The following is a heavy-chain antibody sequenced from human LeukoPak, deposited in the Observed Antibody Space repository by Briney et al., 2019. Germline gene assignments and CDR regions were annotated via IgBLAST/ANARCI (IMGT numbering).Heavy chain of an antibody. CDR1: GFTFSSYA. D-gene: IGHD3-10*01. Sequence: GGSLRLSCAASGFTFSSYAMSWVRQAPGKGLEWVSSISPSGNSKYHADSVKGRFTISRDNAENSLYMQMNSLRAEDTGVYYCVRDFLGESGSGGYWGQGTLVTVSS. CDR2: ISPSGNSK. V-gene: IGHV3-21*01. J-gene: IGHJ4*02. CDR3: VRDFLGESGSGGY.